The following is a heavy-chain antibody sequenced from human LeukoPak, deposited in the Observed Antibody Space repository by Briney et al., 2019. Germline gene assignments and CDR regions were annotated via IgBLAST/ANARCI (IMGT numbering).Heavy chain of an antibody. CDR2: INQDGNEK. CDR1: GFTFSNYW. Sequence: GGSLRLSCPASGFTFSNYWMTWVRQAPGKGLEWVTNINQDGNEKYYVDSVKGRFTISRDNAKNSLYLQMNNLRADDTAVYYCARGDTFSGDCWGQGTLVTVSS. V-gene: IGHV3-7*04. D-gene: IGHD5-18*01. J-gene: IGHJ4*02. CDR3: ARGDTFSGDC.